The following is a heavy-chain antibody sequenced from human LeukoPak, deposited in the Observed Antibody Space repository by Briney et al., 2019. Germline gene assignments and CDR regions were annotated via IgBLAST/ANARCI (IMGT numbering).Heavy chain of an antibody. D-gene: IGHD3-10*01. CDR3: ARSARPYYYGSGKIDY. Sequence: SETLSLTCAVYGGSFSGYYWSWIRQPPGKGLQWIGEINHSGSTNYNPSLKSRVTISVDTSKNQFSLKLSSVTAADTAVCYCARSARPYYYGSGKIDYWGQGTLVTVSS. J-gene: IGHJ4*02. CDR1: GGSFSGYY. V-gene: IGHV4-34*01. CDR2: INHSGST.